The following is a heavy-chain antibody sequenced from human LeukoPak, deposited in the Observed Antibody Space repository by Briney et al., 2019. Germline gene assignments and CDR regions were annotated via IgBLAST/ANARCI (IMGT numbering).Heavy chain of an antibody. Sequence: GGSLRLPCSVSGFTFSTYVMHWVRQAPGKGLEYVSAISSNGDNTYYADSVKGRYTISRDNSKNTLYLQMSSLRADDTAVYYCVRGTGYWGQGTLVTVSS. V-gene: IGHV3-64D*06. CDR2: ISSNGDNT. CDR3: VRGTGY. J-gene: IGHJ4*02. CDR1: GFTFSTYV.